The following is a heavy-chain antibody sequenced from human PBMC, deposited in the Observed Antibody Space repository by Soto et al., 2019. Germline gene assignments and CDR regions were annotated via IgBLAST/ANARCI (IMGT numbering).Heavy chain of an antibody. V-gene: IGHV3-30*18. CDR3: AKPRGDCSGGSCLTGQYGMDV. Sequence: SLRLSCAASGFTFSSYGMHWVRQAPGKGLEWVAVISYDGSNKYYADSVKGRFTISRDNSKNTLYLQMNSLRAEDTAVYYCAKPRGDCSGGSCLTGQYGMDVWGQGTTVTASS. CDR1: GFTFSSYG. J-gene: IGHJ6*02. D-gene: IGHD2-15*01. CDR2: ISYDGSNK.